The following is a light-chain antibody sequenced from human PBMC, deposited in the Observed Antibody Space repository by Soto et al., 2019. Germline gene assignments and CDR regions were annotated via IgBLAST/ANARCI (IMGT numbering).Light chain of an antibody. CDR3: QQYSTYAT. V-gene: IGKV1-5*01. Sequence: DIQMTQSPSTLSASVGDRVTITCRASQSISSWLAWYQQKPGKAPKFLIYDASALESGVPSRFSGSGSGTAFTLTISGLQPDDFATYYCQQYSTYATFGQGTKVDIK. CDR2: DAS. CDR1: QSISSW. J-gene: IGKJ1*01.